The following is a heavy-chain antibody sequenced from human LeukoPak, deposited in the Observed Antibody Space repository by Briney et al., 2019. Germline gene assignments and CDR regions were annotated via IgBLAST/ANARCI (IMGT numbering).Heavy chain of an antibody. CDR2: INSDGSST. V-gene: IGHV3-74*01. CDR3: ARVGDSGSYYYYYYYYMDV. D-gene: IGHD1-26*01. Sequence: GGSLRLSCVISGFTLSTSYMSWVRQAPGKGLVWVSRINSDGSSTSYADSVKGRFTISRDNAKNTLYLQMNSLRAEDTAVYYCARVGDSGSYYYYYYYYMDVWGKGTTVTVSS. J-gene: IGHJ6*03. CDR1: GFTLSTSY.